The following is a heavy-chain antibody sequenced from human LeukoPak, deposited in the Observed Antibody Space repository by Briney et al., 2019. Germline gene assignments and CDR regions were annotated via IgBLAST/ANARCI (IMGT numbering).Heavy chain of an antibody. CDR2: INQDGSHK. CDR3: ARDGGSSGSYPY. J-gene: IGHJ4*02. V-gene: IGHV3-7*01. CDR1: GFSFSNYW. Sequence: GGSLRLSCVASGFSFSNYWMSWVRQAPGKGLEWVANINQDGSHKDYVDSVKGRFTISRDNAKNSLFLQMNSLRVEDTALYYRARDGGSSGSYPYWGQGTLVTVSS. D-gene: IGHD1-26*01.